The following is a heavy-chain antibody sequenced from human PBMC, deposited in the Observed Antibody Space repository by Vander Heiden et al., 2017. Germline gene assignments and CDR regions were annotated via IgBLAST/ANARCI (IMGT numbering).Heavy chain of an antibody. Sequence: QVQLQESGPGLATPSQTLSLTCTVSGGSISSANYYWTWIRQPPGKGLEWIGYIFYMGKTDYNPSLKSRVSISIDTSKNQFSLKVSSVTAADTALYYCARETNIAQTSMAHFDLWGQGTLVTVSS. CDR3: ARETNIAQTSMAHFDL. V-gene: IGHV4-31*03. CDR2: IFYMGKT. CDR1: GGSISSANYY. J-gene: IGHJ1*01. D-gene: IGHD5-18*01.